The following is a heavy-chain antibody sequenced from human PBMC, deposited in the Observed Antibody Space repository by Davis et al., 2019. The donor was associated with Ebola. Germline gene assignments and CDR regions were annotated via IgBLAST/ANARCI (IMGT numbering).Heavy chain of an antibody. D-gene: IGHD6-6*01. CDR3: AIEYASSSVGYFFDY. V-gene: IGHV1-2*06. CDR2: INPKSGAT. J-gene: IGHJ4*02. Sequence: ASVKVSCKASGYTFTEYYVHWARQAPGQGPEWMGRINPKSGATNYAQKFQDRVTMTRDTSITTAYMELSSLRSDDTAVYYCAIEYASSSVGYFFDYWGQGTLVTVSS. CDR1: GYTFTEYY.